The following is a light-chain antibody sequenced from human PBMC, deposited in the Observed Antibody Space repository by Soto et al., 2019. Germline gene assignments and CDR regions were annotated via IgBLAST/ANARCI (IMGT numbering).Light chain of an antibody. Sequence: DIQMTQSPSSLSASVGDRVTITCRASQGIREYLGWYQKKPGKPPKLLIYSASNLQSGVPSRFSGSGSGTDFPLIISSLQPEDVATYYCQIYNSAPRPFGQGTRVEI. J-gene: IGKJ1*01. V-gene: IGKV1-27*01. CDR3: QIYNSAPRP. CDR2: SAS. CDR1: QGIREY.